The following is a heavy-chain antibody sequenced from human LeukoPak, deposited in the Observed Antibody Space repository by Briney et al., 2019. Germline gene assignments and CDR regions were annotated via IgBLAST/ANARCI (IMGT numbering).Heavy chain of an antibody. J-gene: IGHJ4*02. D-gene: IGHD3-22*01. Sequence: ASVKVSCKASGGTFSSYAISWVRQAPGQGLEWMGGIIPIFGTANYAQKFQGRVTITADESTSTAYMELSSLRSEDTAVYYCARDAREDSSGYYGFDYWGQGTLVTVSS. CDR3: ARDAREDSSGYYGFDY. V-gene: IGHV1-69*13. CDR1: GGTFSSYA. CDR2: IIPIFGTA.